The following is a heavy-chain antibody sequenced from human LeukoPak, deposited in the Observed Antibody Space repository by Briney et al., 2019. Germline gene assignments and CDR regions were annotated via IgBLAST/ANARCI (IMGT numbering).Heavy chain of an antibody. CDR3: AAAPTMYFATSGGQGY. D-gene: IGHD3-22*01. Sequence: GGSLRLSCAASGFTFSNYGMHWVRQAPGKGLEWVAVISEDGDNKYYADSVKGRFTISRDNSKNTLYLQMNSLRTEDTAVYYCAAAPTMYFATSGGQGYWGQGTLVTVSS. V-gene: IGHV3-30*03. J-gene: IGHJ4*02. CDR2: ISEDGDNK. CDR1: GFTFSNYG.